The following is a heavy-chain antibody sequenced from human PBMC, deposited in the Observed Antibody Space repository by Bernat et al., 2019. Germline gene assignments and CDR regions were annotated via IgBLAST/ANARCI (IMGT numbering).Heavy chain of an antibody. J-gene: IGHJ6*02. Sequence: EVQLVESGGGLVQPGGSLRLSCAASGFTFSSYSMNWVRQAPGKGLEWVSYISSSSSTIYYADSVKGRFTISRDNAKNSLYLQMNSLRAEDTAVYYCAREDSAYYYDSSGTTTRVDYYYGMDVWGQGTTVTVSS. CDR1: GFTFSSYS. CDR3: AREDSAYYYDSSGTTTRVDYYYGMDV. D-gene: IGHD3-22*01. V-gene: IGHV3-48*01. CDR2: ISSSSSTI.